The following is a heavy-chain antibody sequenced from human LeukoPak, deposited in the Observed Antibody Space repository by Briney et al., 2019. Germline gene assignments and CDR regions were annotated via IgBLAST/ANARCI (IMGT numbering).Heavy chain of an antibody. Sequence: PGGSLRLSCAASGFTFSSYWMSWVRQAPGKGVEWVANIKQDGSEKYYVDSVTGRFTISRDNAKNSLYLQMNGLRAEDTAVYYCARDMVRGAYWDWGQGTLVTVSS. CDR1: GFTFSSYW. D-gene: IGHD3-10*01. V-gene: IGHV3-7*01. J-gene: IGHJ4*02. CDR2: IKQDGSEK. CDR3: ARDMVRGAYWD.